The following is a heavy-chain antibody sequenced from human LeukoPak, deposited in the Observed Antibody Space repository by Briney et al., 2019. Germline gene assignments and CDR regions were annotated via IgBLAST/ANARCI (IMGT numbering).Heavy chain of an antibody. CDR2: IHTSGIT. CDR1: GGSISNYH. Sequence: SETLSLTCTVSGGSISNYHWSWIRQPAGKGLEWIGQIHTSGITNYNPPLKSRVSMSIDTTEDQVSLTIRSVTAADTAFYYCARRDISSGWSFDYWGQGTLVTVSS. V-gene: IGHV4-4*07. J-gene: IGHJ4*02. D-gene: IGHD6-19*01. CDR3: ARRDISSGWSFDY.